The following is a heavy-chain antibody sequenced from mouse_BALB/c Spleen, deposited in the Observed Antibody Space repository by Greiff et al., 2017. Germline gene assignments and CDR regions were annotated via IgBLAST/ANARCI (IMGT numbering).Heavy chain of an antibody. CDR1: GFTFSDYY. CDR3: ARDDYYRYDEGPWCAY. J-gene: IGHJ3*01. Sequence: DVMLVESGGGLVKPGGSLKLSCAASGFTFSDYYMYWVRQTPEKRLEWVATISDGGSYTYYPDSVKGRFTISRDNAKNNLYLQMSSLKSEDTAMYYCARDDYYRYDEGPWCAYWGQGTLVTVSA. V-gene: IGHV5-4*02. D-gene: IGHD2-14*01. CDR2: ISDGGSYT.